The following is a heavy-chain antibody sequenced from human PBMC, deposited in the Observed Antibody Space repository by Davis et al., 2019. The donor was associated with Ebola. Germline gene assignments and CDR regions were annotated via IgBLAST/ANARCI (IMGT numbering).Heavy chain of an antibody. Sequence: GGSLRLSCAASGFTFSSYGMHWVRQAPGKGLEWVAVIWYDGSNKYYADSVKGRFTISRDNSKNTLYLQMNSLRAEDTAVYYCAKASVPAATGYYYYGMDVWGQGTTVTVSS. CDR3: AKASVPAATGYYYYGMDV. V-gene: IGHV3-33*06. J-gene: IGHJ6*02. CDR1: GFTFSSYG. CDR2: IWYDGSNK. D-gene: IGHD2-2*01.